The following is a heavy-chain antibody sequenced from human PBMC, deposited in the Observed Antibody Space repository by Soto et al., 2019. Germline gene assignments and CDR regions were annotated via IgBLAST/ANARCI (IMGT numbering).Heavy chain of an antibody. CDR3: ATTEVDY. J-gene: IGHJ4*02. Sequence: EVQLVESGGGLVQPGGSLRLSCAASGFNFGNNWMHWVRQAPGKGLEWVSRMNSDGRTTNYADSVKGRFTVSRDNAKNTQYLQMNSLRAEDTAVYYCATTEVDYWGPGTLVTVSS. CDR2: MNSDGRTT. CDR1: GFNFGNNW. V-gene: IGHV3-74*01.